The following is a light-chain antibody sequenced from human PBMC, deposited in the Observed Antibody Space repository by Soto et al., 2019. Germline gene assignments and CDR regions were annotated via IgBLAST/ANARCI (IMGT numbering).Light chain of an antibody. CDR2: DAS. V-gene: IGKV3-11*01. CDR1: QSVSSY. Sequence: EIVLTQSPATLSLSPGERATLSCRASQSVSSYLAWYQQKPGQAPRLLIYDASNRATGIPARFSGSGSRTDFTLTSSSLEPEDFAVYYCQQRSNWRMYTFGQGTKLEIK. J-gene: IGKJ2*01. CDR3: QQRSNWRMYT.